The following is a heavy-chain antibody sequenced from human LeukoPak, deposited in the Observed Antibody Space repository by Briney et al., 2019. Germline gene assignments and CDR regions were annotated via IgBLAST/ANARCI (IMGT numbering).Heavy chain of an antibody. V-gene: IGHV4-4*07. Sequence: SETLSLTCTVSGGSISSYYWSWIRQPAGKGLEWIGRIYTSGSTNYNPSLKSRVTMSVDTSKNQFSLKLSSVTAADTAVYYCARDRGDTAMVTVSTPSSPAWTIFDYWGQGTLVTVSS. CDR3: ARDRGDTAMVTVSTPSSPAWTIFDY. J-gene: IGHJ4*02. CDR2: IYTSGST. D-gene: IGHD5-18*01. CDR1: GGSISSYY.